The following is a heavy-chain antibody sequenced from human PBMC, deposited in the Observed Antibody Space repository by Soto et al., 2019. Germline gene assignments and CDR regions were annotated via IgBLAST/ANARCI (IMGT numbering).Heavy chain of an antibody. CDR2: ISGSAGKT. CDR1: GFTFTSYA. V-gene: IGHV3-23*01. J-gene: IGHJ6*02. CDR3: AKVTSARVFYFGLDV. Sequence: HPGGSLRLSCAASGFTFTSYAMSWVRQAPGKGLEWVAIISGSAGKTYYVDSVKGRFTISRDNSKNTLYLQMNSLRAEDTAVYHCAKVTSARVFYFGLDVWGQGTTVTVSS. D-gene: IGHD2-2*01.